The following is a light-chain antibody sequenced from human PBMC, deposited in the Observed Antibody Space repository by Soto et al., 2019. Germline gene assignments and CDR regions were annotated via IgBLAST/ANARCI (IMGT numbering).Light chain of an antibody. CDR1: QGISTW. J-gene: IGKJ1*01. V-gene: IGKV1-12*01. CDR3: QQANSFPIT. Sequence: EIQMTQSPSSVSASVGDRVTITCRASQGISTWLAWYQQKAGKAPSLLIYGASNLHSGVPSRFSGSGSGTNFTLTISSLQPEDFATYYCQQANSFPITFGQGTKVDIK. CDR2: GAS.